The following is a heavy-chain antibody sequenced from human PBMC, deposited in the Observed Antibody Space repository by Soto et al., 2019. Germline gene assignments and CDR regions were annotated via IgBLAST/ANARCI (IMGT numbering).Heavy chain of an antibody. CDR1: GFTFSNYL. V-gene: IGHV3-7*01. CDR2: IKQDGSKK. D-gene: IGHD3-3*01. J-gene: IGHJ4*02. CDR3: ARDLSDFWSGYYFDY. Sequence: PGGSLRLSCAASGFTFSNYLMSWVRQAPGKGLEWVANIKQDGSKKYYVASVKGRFTISRDNAKNSLYLQMNSLRAEDTAVYYCARDLSDFWSGYYFDYWGQGTLVTVSS.